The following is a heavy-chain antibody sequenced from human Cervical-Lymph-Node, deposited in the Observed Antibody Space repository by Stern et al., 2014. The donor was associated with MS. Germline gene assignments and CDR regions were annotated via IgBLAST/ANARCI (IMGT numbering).Heavy chain of an antibody. J-gene: IGHJ4*02. D-gene: IGHD5-24*01. Sequence: QVQLQESGPGLVKPSQTLSLTSAVTGGSISSAEYYWSWIRQSPGKGLEWIGYIHNSGTTYYNPSLKSRVTISVDTSKNHFSLKLRSVTAADTAVYYCSRDADGYSLVFGYWGRGTLVTVSS. V-gene: IGHV4-30-4*01. CDR2: IHNSGTT. CDR3: SRDADGYSLVFGY. CDR1: GGSISSAEYY.